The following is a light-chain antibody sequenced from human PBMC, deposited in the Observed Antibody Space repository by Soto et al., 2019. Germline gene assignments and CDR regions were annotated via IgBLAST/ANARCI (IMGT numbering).Light chain of an antibody. CDR3: ETWDSNTYVV. CDR1: SGHSSYI. CDR2: LEGSGSY. V-gene: IGLV4-60*02. Sequence: QAVVTQSSSASASLGSSVKLTCTLSSGHSSYIIAWHQQQPGKAPRYLMKLEGSGSYNKGSGVPDRFSGSSSGADRYLTISNLQFEDEADYYCETWDSNTYVVFGGRTKLTVL. J-gene: IGLJ2*01.